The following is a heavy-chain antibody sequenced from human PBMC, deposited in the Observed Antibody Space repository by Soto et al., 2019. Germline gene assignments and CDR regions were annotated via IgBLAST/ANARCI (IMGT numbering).Heavy chain of an antibody. Sequence: ASVKVSCKASGYTFTSYGISWVLQAPGQGLEWMGWISAYNGNTNYAQKLQGRVTMTTDTSTSTAYMELRSLRSDDTAVYYCARVDYGQYYYYYGMDVWGQGTTVTVSS. CDR3: ARVDYGQYYYYYGMDV. CDR2: ISAYNGNT. CDR1: GYTFTSYG. J-gene: IGHJ6*02. D-gene: IGHD3-16*01. V-gene: IGHV1-18*01.